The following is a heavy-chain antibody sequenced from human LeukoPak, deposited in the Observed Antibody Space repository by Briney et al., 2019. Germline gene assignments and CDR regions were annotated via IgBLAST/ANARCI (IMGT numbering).Heavy chain of an antibody. CDR3: ASWDYYDTPLFDY. CDR1: GYTFTGYY. CDR2: INPNSGGT. Sequence: ASVKVSCKASGYTFTGYYMNWVRQAPGQGLEWMGWINPNSGGTNYAQKFQGRVTMTRDTSISTAYMELSRLRSDDTAVYYCASWDYYDTPLFDYWGQGTLVTVSS. J-gene: IGHJ4*02. V-gene: IGHV1-2*02. D-gene: IGHD3-22*01.